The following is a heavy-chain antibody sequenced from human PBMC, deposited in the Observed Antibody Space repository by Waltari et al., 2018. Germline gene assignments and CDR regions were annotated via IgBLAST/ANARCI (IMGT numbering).Heavy chain of an antibody. D-gene: IGHD3-9*01. CDR1: GYSISSGYY. J-gene: IGHJ5*02. Sequence: LTCTVSGYSISSGYYWGWIRQPPGKGLEWIGSIYHSGSTYYNPSLKSRVTISVDTSKNQFSLKLSSVTAADTAVYYCARDHRLTGVWFDPWGQGTLVTVSS. CDR3: ARDHRLTGVWFDP. CDR2: IYHSGST. V-gene: IGHV4-38-2*02.